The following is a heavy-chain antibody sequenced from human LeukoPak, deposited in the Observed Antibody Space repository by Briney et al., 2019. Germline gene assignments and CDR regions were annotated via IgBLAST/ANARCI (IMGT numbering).Heavy chain of an antibody. Sequence: SETLSLTCTVSGGSISSYYWSWIRHPPGKGLEWVGYIYYSGSTNYNPSLKSRVTISVDTSKNQFSLKLSSVTAADTAVYYCARQVVGATFDYWGQGTLVTVSS. CDR2: IYYSGST. CDR3: ARQVVGATFDY. CDR1: GGSISSYY. J-gene: IGHJ4*02. V-gene: IGHV4-59*08. D-gene: IGHD1-26*01.